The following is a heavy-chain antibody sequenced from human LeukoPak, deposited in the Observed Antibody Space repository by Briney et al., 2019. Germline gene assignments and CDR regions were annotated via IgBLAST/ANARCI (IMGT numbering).Heavy chain of an antibody. J-gene: IGHJ6*03. V-gene: IGHV4-59*01. CDR1: GGSISSYY. CDR2: IYYSGST. CDR3: ARGLKDYGSGSYQYYYYYYMDV. D-gene: IGHD3-10*01. Sequence: PETLSLTCTVSGGSISSYYWSWIRQPPGKGLEWIGYIYYSGSTNYNPSLKSRVTISVDTSKNQFSLKLSSVTAADTAVYYCARGLKDYGSGSYQYYYYYYMDVWGKGTTVTVSS.